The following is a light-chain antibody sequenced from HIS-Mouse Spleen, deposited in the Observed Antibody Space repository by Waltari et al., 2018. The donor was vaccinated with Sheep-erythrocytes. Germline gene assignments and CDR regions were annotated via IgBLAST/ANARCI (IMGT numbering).Light chain of an antibody. CDR2: EDN. J-gene: IGLJ1*01. V-gene: IGLV6-57*04. CDR1: SGSIASNY. CDR3: CSYAGSYNHV. Sequence: NFMLTQPHSVSESPWKTVTISCTRSSGSIASNYVQWYQQRPGSAPTTVIYEDNQRPSGVPDRFSGSQSGNTASLTISGLQAEDEADYYCCSYAGSYNHVFATGTKVTVL.